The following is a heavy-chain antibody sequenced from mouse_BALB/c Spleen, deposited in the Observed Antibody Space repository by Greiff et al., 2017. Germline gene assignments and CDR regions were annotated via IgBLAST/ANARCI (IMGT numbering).Heavy chain of an antibody. Sequence: DVKLVESGGDLVKPGGSLKLSCAASGFAFSSYDMSWVRQTPEKRLEWVAYISSGGGSTYYPDTVKGRFTISRDNAKNTLYLQMSSLKSEDTAMYYCARRRRDYAMDYWGQGTSVTVSS. CDR2: ISSGGGST. J-gene: IGHJ4*01. CDR1: GFAFSSYD. V-gene: IGHV5-12-1*01. CDR3: ARRRRDYAMDY.